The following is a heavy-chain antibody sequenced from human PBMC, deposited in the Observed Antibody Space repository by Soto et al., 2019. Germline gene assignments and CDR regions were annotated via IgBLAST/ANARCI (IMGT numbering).Heavy chain of an antibody. CDR1: GFIFSSYS. CDR2: ISYDGTTK. D-gene: IGHD3-10*01. J-gene: IGHJ4*02. V-gene: IGHV3-30*09. CDR3: VSLGGFGDLPLDN. Sequence: QMQLVESGGGMVQPGRSLRLSCAGSGFIFSSYSMHWVRQAPGKGLEWVADISYDGTTKDYAEFVKGRFAISRDNSKNTLYLQMNSLRAEDTAMFYCVSLGGFGDLPLDNWGQGTLVTVSS.